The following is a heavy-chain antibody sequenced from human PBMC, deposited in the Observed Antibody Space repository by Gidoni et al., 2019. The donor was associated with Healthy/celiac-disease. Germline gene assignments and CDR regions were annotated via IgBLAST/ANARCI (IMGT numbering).Heavy chain of an antibody. CDR3: ARGRPGIAAAGTGLYYFDY. CDR2: INHSGST. J-gene: IGHJ4*02. V-gene: IGHV4-34*01. D-gene: IGHD6-13*01. Sequence: QVQLQQWGAGLLKPSETLSLTCAVYGGSFSGYYWSWIRQPPGKGLEWIGEINHSGSTNYNPSLKSRVTISVDTSKNQFSLKLSSVTAADTAVYYCARGRPGIAAAGTGLYYFDYWGQGTLVTVSS. CDR1: GGSFSGYY.